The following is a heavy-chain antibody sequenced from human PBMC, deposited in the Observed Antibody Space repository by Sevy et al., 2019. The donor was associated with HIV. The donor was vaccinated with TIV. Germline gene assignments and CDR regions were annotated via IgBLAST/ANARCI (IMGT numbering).Heavy chain of an antibody. J-gene: IGHJ3*02. Sequence: GGSLRLSCAASGFTFSDYYMSWIRQAPGKGLEWVSYISSSGSTIYYAHSVKGRFTISRDNAKNSLYLQRNSLRAEDTAVYYCARRRIEITNGHDAFDIWGQGTMVTVSS. CDR1: GFTFSDYY. V-gene: IGHV3-11*01. CDR2: ISSSGSTI. CDR3: ARRRIEITNGHDAFDI. D-gene: IGHD3-10*01.